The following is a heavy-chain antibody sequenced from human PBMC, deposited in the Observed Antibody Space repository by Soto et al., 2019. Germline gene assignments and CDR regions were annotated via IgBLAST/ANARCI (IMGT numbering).Heavy chain of an antibody. Sequence: GESLKISCKGSGYSFTSYWIGWVRQMPGKGLEWMGIIYPGDSDTRYSPSFQGQVTISADKSISTAYLQWSSLKASDTAMYYCERLEYDEMANNYYFDYCGQRNLVPVSS. CDR3: ERLEYDEMANNYYFDY. J-gene: IGHJ4*02. CDR2: IYPGDSDT. CDR1: GYSFTSYW. V-gene: IGHV5-51*01. D-gene: IGHD2-8*01.